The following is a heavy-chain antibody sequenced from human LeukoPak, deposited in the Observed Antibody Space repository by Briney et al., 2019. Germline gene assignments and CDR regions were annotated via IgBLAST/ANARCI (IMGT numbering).Heavy chain of an antibody. Sequence: GASVKVSCKASGYTFTSYGISWVRQAPGQGLEWMGWISAYNGNTNYAQKLQGRVTMTTDTSTSTAYMELRSLRSDDTAVYYCAREEFYSGSYYGLYYFDYWGQGTLVTVSS. CDR1: GYTFTSYG. CDR2: ISAYNGNT. CDR3: AREEFYSGSYYGLYYFDY. J-gene: IGHJ4*02. V-gene: IGHV1-18*01. D-gene: IGHD1-26*01.